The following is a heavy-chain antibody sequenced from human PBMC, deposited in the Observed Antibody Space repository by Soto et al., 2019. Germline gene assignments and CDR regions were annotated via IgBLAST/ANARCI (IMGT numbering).Heavy chain of an antibody. J-gene: IGHJ5*02. D-gene: IGHD3-9*01. CDR1: GYTFTGYY. CDR2: IKSFNGDT. CDR3: ARVVSPYYDVLTGNWFDP. Sequence: QVQLVQPGAEVKEPGASVKVSCKASGYTFTGYYMHWARQAPGQGLEWMGWIKSFNGDTNYAQKFQGRVTLTRDTSISTAYMELSRLKSDDTAVYYCARVVSPYYDVLTGNWFDPWGQGTLVTVSS. V-gene: IGHV1-2*02.